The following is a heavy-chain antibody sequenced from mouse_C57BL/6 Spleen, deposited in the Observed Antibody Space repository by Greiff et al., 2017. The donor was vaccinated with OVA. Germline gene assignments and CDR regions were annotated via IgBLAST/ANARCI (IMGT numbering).Heavy chain of an antibody. J-gene: IGHJ2*01. CDR2: IYPGGGNT. CDR1: GYSFTSSW. V-gene: IGHV1-82*01. CDR3: ARKDSEAGDYFDY. D-gene: IGHD3-1*01. Sequence: QVQLQQSGPELVKPGASVTISCTASGYSFTSSWMNWVTQRPGKGLEWIGRIYPGGGNTNYNGKFKGKATLTADKSSSTAYMQLSSLTSEDSAVYCCARKDSEAGDYFDYWGQGTTLTVSS.